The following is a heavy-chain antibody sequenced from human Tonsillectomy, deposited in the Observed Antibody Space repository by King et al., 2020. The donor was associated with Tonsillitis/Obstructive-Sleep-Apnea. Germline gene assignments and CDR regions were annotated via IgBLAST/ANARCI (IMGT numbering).Heavy chain of an antibody. CDR2: INPSGGNT. CDR3: ARARDIPMTAVALRVGYSYDLDV. V-gene: IGHV1-46*01. Sequence: QLVQSGAEVKKPGASVKVSCKASGYTFTSYYMHWVRQAPGQGLEWMGIINPSGGNTSYAQKFQGRVTMTRDTSTSTVYMELSSLRSEDTAVYYCARARDIPMTAVALRVGYSYDLDVWGQGTTVTVSS. J-gene: IGHJ6*02. CDR1: GYTFTSYY. D-gene: IGHD3-22*01.